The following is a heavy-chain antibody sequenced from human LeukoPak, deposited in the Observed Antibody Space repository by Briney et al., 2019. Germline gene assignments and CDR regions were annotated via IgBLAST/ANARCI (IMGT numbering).Heavy chain of an antibody. Sequence: ASVKVSFKASGYTFTDYYMLGVRQAPGQGLEWMGMINSTGGSTSNAQTFQGRVTMTRDTSTSTVYMELSSLRSEDTAVYYCTRSQYYGMDVWGQGNPVTVSS. J-gene: IGHJ6*01. CDR2: INSTGGST. V-gene: IGHV1-46*01. CDR1: GYTFTDYY. CDR3: TRSQYYGMDV.